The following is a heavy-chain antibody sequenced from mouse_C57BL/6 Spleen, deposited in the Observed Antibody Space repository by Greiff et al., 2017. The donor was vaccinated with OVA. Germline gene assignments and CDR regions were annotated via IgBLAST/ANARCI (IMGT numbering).Heavy chain of an antibody. Sequence: QVQLQQPGAELVRPGSSVKLSCKASGYTFTSYWMHWVKQRPIQGLEWIGNIDPSDSDTHYNQKFKDKATLTVDKSSSTAYMQLSSLTSEDSAVYYCARSPCTTLVATVDYWGQGTTLTVSS. CDR3: ARSPCTTLVATVDY. J-gene: IGHJ2*01. V-gene: IGHV1-52*01. CDR2: IDPSDSDT. CDR1: GYTFTSYW. D-gene: IGHD1-1*01.